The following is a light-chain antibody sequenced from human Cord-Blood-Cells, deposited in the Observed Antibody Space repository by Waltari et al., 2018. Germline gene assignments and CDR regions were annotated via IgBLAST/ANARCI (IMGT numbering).Light chain of an antibody. J-gene: IGKJ2*01. Sequence: PSSLSASVGDRITITCRVSQSISSYLNWYQQKPGKAPKLLIYAASSLQSGVPSRFSGSGSGTDFTLTISSLQPEDFATYYCQQSYSTPYTFGQGTKLEIK. V-gene: IGKV1-39*01. CDR2: AAS. CDR1: QSISSY. CDR3: QQSYSTPYT.